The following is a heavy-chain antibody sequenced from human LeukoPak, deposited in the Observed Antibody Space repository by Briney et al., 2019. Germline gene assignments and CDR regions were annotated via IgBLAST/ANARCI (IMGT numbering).Heavy chain of an antibody. Sequence: SETLSLTCTVSGGSISSYYWSWIRQPAGKGLEWIGRIYTSGSTNYNPSLKSRVTMSVDTSKNQFSLKLSSVTAADTAVYYCARDPTTYYDFWSGYFDFDYWGQGTLVTDSS. CDR3: ARDPTTYYDFWSGYFDFDY. J-gene: IGHJ4*02. CDR1: GGSISSYY. D-gene: IGHD3-3*01. V-gene: IGHV4-4*07. CDR2: IYTSGST.